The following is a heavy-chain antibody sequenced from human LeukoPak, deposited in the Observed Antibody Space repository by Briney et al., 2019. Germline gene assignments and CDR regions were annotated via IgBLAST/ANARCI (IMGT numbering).Heavy chain of an antibody. CDR1: WFTFTMSA. CDR3: NRHLIGSTPFAY. CDR2: IRREANNYAT. V-gene: IGHV3-73*01. D-gene: IGHD2-15*01. J-gene: IGHJ4*02. Sequence: GGSVNLSWAASWFTFTMSAIQWVRHASGDGLGWVCRIRREANNYATAYSGSGKGALTISRDDSKNMAYLQMNSLNTEDTAMYYCNRHLIGSTPFAYWGQGTLVSVSS.